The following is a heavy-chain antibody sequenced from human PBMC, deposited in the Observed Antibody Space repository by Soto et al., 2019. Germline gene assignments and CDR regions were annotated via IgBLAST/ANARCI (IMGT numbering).Heavy chain of an antibody. V-gene: IGHV4-34*01. CDR3: ASRPRRSSSWYSSSFDY. CDR1: GGSFSGYY. CDR2: INHSGST. Sequence: SETLSLTCAVYGGSFSGYYWSWIRQPPGKGLEWIGEINHSGSTNYNPSLKSRVTISVDTSKNQFSLKLSSVTAADTAVYYCASRPRRSSSWYSSSFDYWGQGTLVTVSS. D-gene: IGHD6-13*01. J-gene: IGHJ4*02.